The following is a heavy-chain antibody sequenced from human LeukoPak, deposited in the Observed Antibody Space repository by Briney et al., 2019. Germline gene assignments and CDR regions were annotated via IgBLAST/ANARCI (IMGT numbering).Heavy chain of an antibody. D-gene: IGHD6-19*01. J-gene: IGHJ4*02. CDR1: GGSINNYY. Sequence: SETLSLTCTVSGGSINNYYWSWIRQPPGKGLEWIGYIYYSGSTNYNPSLKSRVTISIDTSKNQFSLKLISVTAADTAVYYCARALLSTGWSHFDFWGQGILVTVSS. V-gene: IGHV4-59*01. CDR3: ARALLSTGWSHFDF. CDR2: IYYSGST.